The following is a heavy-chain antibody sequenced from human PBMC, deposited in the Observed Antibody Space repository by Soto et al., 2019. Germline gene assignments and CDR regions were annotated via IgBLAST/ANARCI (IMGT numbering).Heavy chain of an antibody. Sequence: PSETLSLTCISSGASIASSGYTWAWFRKPPGKGLEWIGSIYYSGSTYYNPSLKSRVTISVDTSKNQFSLKLSSVTAADTAVYYCARTVSSSWYSYYYGMDVWGQGTTVTVSS. CDR3: ARTVSSSWYSYYYGMDV. CDR1: GASIASSGYT. CDR2: IYYSGST. D-gene: IGHD6-13*01. V-gene: IGHV4-39*01. J-gene: IGHJ6*02.